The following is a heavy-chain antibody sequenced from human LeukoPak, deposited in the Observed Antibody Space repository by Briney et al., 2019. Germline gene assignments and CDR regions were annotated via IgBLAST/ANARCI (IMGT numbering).Heavy chain of an antibody. CDR3: ARNGQQVRYLQH. J-gene: IGHJ1*01. Sequence: ASVKVSCKASGYTFTGYYMHWVRQAPGQGLEWMGWINPNSGGTNYAQKFQGRVTMTRNTSTSTAYMELSSLRSEDTAVYYCARNGQQVRYLQHWGQGTLVTVSS. CDR1: GYTFTGYY. V-gene: IGHV1-2*02. CDR2: INPNSGGT. D-gene: IGHD6-13*01.